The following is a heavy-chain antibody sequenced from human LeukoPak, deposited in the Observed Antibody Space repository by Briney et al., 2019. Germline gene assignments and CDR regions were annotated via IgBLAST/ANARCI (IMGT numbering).Heavy chain of an antibody. CDR2: IKSKTDGGTT. D-gene: IGHD3-9*01. CDR1: GFTFSNAW. Sequence: GGSLRLSCAASGFTFSNAWMSWVRQAPGKGLEWVGRIKSKTDGGTTDYAAPVKGRFTISRDDSKTTLYLQMNSLKTEDTAVYYCTTDPDILTGYYPWSQGTLVTVSS. V-gene: IGHV3-15*01. CDR3: TTDPDILTGYYP. J-gene: IGHJ5*02.